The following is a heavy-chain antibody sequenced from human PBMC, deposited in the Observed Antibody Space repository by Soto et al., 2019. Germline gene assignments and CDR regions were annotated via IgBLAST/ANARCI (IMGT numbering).Heavy chain of an antibody. V-gene: IGHV3-7*01. D-gene: IGHD3-10*01. CDR3: ARDASLWFGGSDYYYGMDV. Sequence: GGSLRLSCAASGFTFSSYWMSWVRQAPGKGLEWVANIKQEGSEKYYVDSVKGRFTIHRDNAKNSLYLQMNSLRAEDTAVYYCARDASLWFGGSDYYYGMDVWGQGTTVTVSS. CDR2: IKQEGSEK. J-gene: IGHJ6*01. CDR1: GFTFSSYW.